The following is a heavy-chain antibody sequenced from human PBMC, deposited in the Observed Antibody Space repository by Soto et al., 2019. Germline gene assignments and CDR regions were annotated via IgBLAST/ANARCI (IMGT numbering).Heavy chain of an antibody. CDR2: ISFDGNRK. CDR3: AKDSYRGDVVLTPAPYGNDY. V-gene: IGHV3-30*18. CDR1: EFTFKSYG. Sequence: LRLSCAASEFTFKSYGMHWVRQAPGKGLAWVALISFDGNRKHYADSVRGRFTISRDNSKNTLYLQMNSLRTDDTAIYYCAKDSYRGDVVLTPAPYGNDYWGRGTLVTVSS. D-gene: IGHD2-2*01. J-gene: IGHJ4*02.